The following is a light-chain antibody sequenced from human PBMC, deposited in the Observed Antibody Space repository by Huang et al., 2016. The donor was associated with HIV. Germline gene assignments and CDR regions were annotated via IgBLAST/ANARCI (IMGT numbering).Light chain of an antibody. V-gene: IGKV1-5*03. CDR3: QSYNSFST. J-gene: IGKJ2*01. CDR2: KAS. Sequence: DIQMTQSPSTLSASVGDRVTITCRASQSISSWLAWYQQNPGKAPKLLIYKASNLESGVSSRFSGSVSGTEFTLTISSLQPDDSATYWCQSYNSFSTFGQGTKL. CDR1: QSISSW.